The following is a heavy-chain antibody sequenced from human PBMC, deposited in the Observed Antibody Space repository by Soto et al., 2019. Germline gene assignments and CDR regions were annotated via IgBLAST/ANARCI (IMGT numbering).Heavy chain of an antibody. CDR3: AKDTSMVRGVIGWFDP. CDR1: GFTFSSYG. J-gene: IGHJ5*02. Sequence: GESLKISCAASGFTFSSYGMHWVRQAPGKGLEWVAVISYDGSNKYCADSVKGRFTISRDNSKNTLYLQMNSLRAEDTAVYYCAKDTSMVRGVIGWFDPWGQGTLVTVSS. D-gene: IGHD3-10*01. CDR2: ISYDGSNK. V-gene: IGHV3-30*18.